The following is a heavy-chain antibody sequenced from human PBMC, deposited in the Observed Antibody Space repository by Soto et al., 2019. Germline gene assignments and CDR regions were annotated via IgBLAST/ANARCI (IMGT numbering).Heavy chain of an antibody. CDR3: AKEPGYSYGYHWFDP. V-gene: IGHV3-23*01. J-gene: IGHJ5*02. CDR2: ISGSGGST. Sequence: SGGSLRLSCAASGFTFSSYAMSWVRQAPGKGLEWVSAISGSGGSTYYADSVKGRFTISRDNSKNTLYLQMNSLRAEDTAVYYCAKEPGYSYGYHWFDPWGQGTLVTVSS. CDR1: GFTFSSYA. D-gene: IGHD5-18*01.